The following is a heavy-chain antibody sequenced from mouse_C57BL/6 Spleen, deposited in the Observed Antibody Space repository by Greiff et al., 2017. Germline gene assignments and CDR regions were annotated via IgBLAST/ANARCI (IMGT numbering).Heavy chain of an antibody. CDR1: GFSLTSYG. D-gene: IGHD2-4*01. J-gene: IGHJ4*01. CDR2: IWSDGST. Sequence: QVQLKESGPGLVAPSQSLSITCTVSGFSLTSYGVHWVRQPPGKGLEWLVVIWSDGSTTYNSALKSRLSISKDNSKSQVFLKMNSLQTDETAMYYCARQWDYDCYYAMDYWGQGTSVTVSS. V-gene: IGHV2-6-1*01. CDR3: ARQWDYDCYYAMDY.